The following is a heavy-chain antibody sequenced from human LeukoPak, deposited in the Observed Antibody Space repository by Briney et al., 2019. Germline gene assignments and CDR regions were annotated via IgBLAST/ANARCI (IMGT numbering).Heavy chain of an antibody. CDR1: GYTFTSYG. V-gene: IGHV1-18*01. J-gene: IGHJ5*02. CDR2: ISAYNGNT. CDR3: ARDCGGDCYPTLDNWFDP. D-gene: IGHD2-21*01. Sequence: ASVKVSCKASGYTFTSYGISWVRQAPGQGLEWMGWISAYNGNTNYAQKLQGRVTMTTDTSTSTAYMELRSLRSDDTAVYYCARDCGGDCYPTLDNWFDPWGQETLVTVSS.